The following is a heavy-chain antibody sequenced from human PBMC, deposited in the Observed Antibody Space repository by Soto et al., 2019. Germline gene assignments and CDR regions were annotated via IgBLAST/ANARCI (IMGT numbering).Heavy chain of an antibody. J-gene: IGHJ4*02. D-gene: IGHD6-13*01. V-gene: IGHV4-59*08. CDR2: IYYSGST. CDR3: ASHKGGATAAAGMEY. Sequence: SETLSLTCTVSGGSISSYYWSWIRQPPGKGLEWIGYIYYSGSTNYNPSLKSRVTISVDTSKNQFSLKLSSVTAADTAVYYCASHKGGATAAAGMEYWGQGTLVTVS. CDR1: GGSISSYY.